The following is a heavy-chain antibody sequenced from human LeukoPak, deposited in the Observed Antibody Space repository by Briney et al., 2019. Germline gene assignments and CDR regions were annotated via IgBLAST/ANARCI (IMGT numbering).Heavy chain of an antibody. V-gene: IGHV3-43*02. J-gene: IGHJ6*02. CDR3: ATWAVYHDLDV. CDR2: ISAEGRT. D-gene: IGHD3-16*01. CDR1: GFNIEKYA. Sequence: GGSLRLSCTASGFNIEKYAMHWVRQRPGKGLEWVGVISAEGRTDHADSVRGRFTISRDNSKESLFLQMTSLRDEDTALYYCATWAVYHDLDVWGQGTTVTVSS.